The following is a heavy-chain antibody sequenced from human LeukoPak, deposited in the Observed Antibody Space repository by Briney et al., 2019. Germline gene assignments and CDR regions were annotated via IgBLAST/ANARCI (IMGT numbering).Heavy chain of an antibody. CDR2: IYYSGST. CDR1: GGSISSSSYY. J-gene: IGHJ6*02. V-gene: IGHV4-39*01. D-gene: IGHD6-19*01. CDR3: ARQYSSGWYSTIGYYYYYGMDV. Sequence: PSETLSLTCTVSGGSISSSSYYWGWIRQPPGKGLEWIGSIYYSGSTYYNPSLMSRVTISVDTSKNQFSLKLSSVTAADTAVYYCARQYSSGWYSTIGYYYYYGMDVWGQGTTVTVSS.